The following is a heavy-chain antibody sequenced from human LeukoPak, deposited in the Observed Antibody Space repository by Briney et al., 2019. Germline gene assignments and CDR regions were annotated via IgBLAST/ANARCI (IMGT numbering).Heavy chain of an antibody. Sequence: GRSLRLSCVASGFDFADQAMHWVRQAPGKGLEWVSGISWNSNEIIYADSVRGRFTISRDNAKKSLFLQMNSLRPEDTAFYYCARDTGIAVRGNYIDYWGQGTLVTVSS. CDR1: GFDFADQA. CDR2: ISWNSNEI. CDR3: ARDTGIAVRGNYIDY. V-gene: IGHV3-9*01. D-gene: IGHD6-19*01. J-gene: IGHJ4*02.